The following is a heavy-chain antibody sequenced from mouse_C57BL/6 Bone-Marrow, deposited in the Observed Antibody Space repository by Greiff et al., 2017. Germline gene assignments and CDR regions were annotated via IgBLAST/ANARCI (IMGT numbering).Heavy chain of an antibody. CDR1: GYTFTSYW. D-gene: IGHD2-2*01. Sequence: QVQLQQPGAELVKPGASVKMSCQASGYTFTSYWITWVKQRPGQGLEWIGDLYPGSGSTNYNEKFKSKATLTVDTSSSTAYMQLSSLTSEDSAVYYCASSTMVTTTGYYFDYWGQGTTLTVSS. CDR3: ASSTMVTTTGYYFDY. V-gene: IGHV1-55*01. CDR2: LYPGSGST. J-gene: IGHJ2*01.